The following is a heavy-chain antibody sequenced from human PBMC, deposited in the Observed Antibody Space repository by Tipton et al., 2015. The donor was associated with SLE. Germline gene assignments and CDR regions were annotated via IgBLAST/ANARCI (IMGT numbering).Heavy chain of an antibody. CDR3: ARDPFTIFGVVTVFFDY. J-gene: IGHJ4*02. CDR1: GFTFSSYA. CDR2: ISYDGSNK. Sequence: SLRLSCAASGFTFSSYAMHWVRQAPGKGLEWVAVISYDGSNKYYADSVKGRFTISRDNSKNTLYLQMNSLRAEDTAVYYCARDPFTIFGVVTVFFDYWGQGTLVTVSS. V-gene: IGHV3-30*04. D-gene: IGHD3-3*01.